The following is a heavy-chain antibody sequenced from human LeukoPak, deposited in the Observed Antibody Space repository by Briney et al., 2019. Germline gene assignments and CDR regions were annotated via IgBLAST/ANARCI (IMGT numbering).Heavy chain of an antibody. Sequence: GGSLRLSCAASGFSFSSYYMSWVRQAPGKGLEWVANIKQDGSEKYYVDSVKGRFTISRDNAKNSLYLQMNSLRAEDTAVYYCARAGYCSSTSCYGLGYYYYGMDVWGQGTTVTVSS. J-gene: IGHJ6*02. CDR2: IKQDGSEK. D-gene: IGHD2-2*03. CDR1: GFSFSSYY. CDR3: ARAGYCSSTSCYGLGYYYYGMDV. V-gene: IGHV3-7*03.